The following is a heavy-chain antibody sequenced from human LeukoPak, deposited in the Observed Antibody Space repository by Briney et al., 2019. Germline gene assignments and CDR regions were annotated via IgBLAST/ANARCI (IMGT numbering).Heavy chain of an antibody. CDR2: INPNSGGT. CDR3: ARESYDSSGYFSPLVDY. Sequence: ASVKVSCKASGYTFTGYYMHWVRQAPGQGLEWTGRINPNSGGTNYAQKFQGRVTMTRDTSISTTYMELSRLRSDDTAVYYCARESYDSSGYFSPLVDYWGQGTLVTVSS. CDR1: GYTFTGYY. J-gene: IGHJ4*02. D-gene: IGHD3-22*01. V-gene: IGHV1-2*06.